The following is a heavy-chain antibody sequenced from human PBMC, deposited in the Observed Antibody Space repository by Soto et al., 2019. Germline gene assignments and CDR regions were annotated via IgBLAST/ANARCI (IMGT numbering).Heavy chain of an antibody. V-gene: IGHV4-30-2*06. Sequence: SESLSLTCTVSGGSITSGGYSWSWILQSPGQGLEWIGYIYQSVSAFYNPSLKTRATILVDRSKNQFSLNLTSVTAADAAVYYCARAFYGAELWGKWNTVSVSS. CDR2: IYQSVSA. J-gene: IGHJ6*04. CDR3: ARAFYGAEL. CDR1: GGSITSGGYS.